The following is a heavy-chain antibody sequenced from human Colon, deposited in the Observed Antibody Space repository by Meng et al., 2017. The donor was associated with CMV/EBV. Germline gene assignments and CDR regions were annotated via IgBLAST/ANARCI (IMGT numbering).Heavy chain of an antibody. Sequence: QGQRGNSGGEVKKPGSSVKVSCKASKGTFTSYPISWVRQGPGQGFEWAGGITTISGTTDYAQKFQGRVTITADESTSTAYMKLSNLRSEDTAIYYCARVICGGDCYLDYWGRGTLVTVSS. D-gene: IGHD2-21*02. CDR1: KGTFTSYP. V-gene: IGHV1-69*12. J-gene: IGHJ4*02. CDR2: ITTISGTT. CDR3: ARVICGGDCYLDY.